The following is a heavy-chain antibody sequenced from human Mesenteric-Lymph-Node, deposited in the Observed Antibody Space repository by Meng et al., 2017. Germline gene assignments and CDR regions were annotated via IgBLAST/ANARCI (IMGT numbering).Heavy chain of an antibody. CDR1: GYSFSNSW. CDR3: ARSEGWGAFDI. CDR2: IFPADSDT. V-gene: IGHV5-51*01. D-gene: IGHD3-16*01. J-gene: IGHJ3*02. Sequence: KVSCKDFGYSFSNSWIGWVRQMPGKGLEWMGMIFPADSDTRYSPSFQGQVTISADKSISTAYLQWSSLKASDTAMYYCARSEGWGAFDIWGQGTMVTVSS.